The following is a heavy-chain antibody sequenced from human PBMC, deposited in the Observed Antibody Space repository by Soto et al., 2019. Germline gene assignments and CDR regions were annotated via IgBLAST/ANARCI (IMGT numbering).Heavy chain of an antibody. CDR3: ARTYYDFWSGYHEEYFQH. CDR1: GFTFSSYS. J-gene: IGHJ1*01. Sequence: GGSLRLSCAASGFTFSSYSMNWVRQAPGKGLEWVSYISSSSSTIYYADSVKGRFTISRDNAKNSLYLQINSLRAEDTAVYYCARTYYDFWSGYHEEYFQHWGQGTLVTVSS. CDR2: ISSSSSTI. D-gene: IGHD3-3*01. V-gene: IGHV3-48*01.